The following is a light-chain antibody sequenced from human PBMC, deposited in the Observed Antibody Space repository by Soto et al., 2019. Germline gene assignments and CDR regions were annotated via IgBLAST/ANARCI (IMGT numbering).Light chain of an antibody. J-gene: IGKJ1*01. CDR3: QEHIQWPPGM. Sequence: EIVLTQSPATLSLSPGERATLSCRASQTVSGNYLAWYQHKPGQAPRLLIRGASTRATGIPDRFSGSGSGTEFTLTISSLQSEDFAVYYCQEHIQWPPGMFGPGTKVDIK. V-gene: IGKV3D-15*01. CDR2: GAS. CDR1: QTVSGN.